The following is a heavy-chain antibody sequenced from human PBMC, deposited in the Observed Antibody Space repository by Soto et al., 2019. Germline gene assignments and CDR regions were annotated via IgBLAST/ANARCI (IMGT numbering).Heavy chain of an antibody. V-gene: IGHV3-21*06. CDR3: TRDQGGSYASWFDP. CDR2: ISSGGIYI. CDR1: FTFSMYS. J-gene: IGHJ5*02. D-gene: IGHD1-26*01. Sequence: EVQVVESGGGLVNPGGSLRLSCSFTFSMYSMNWVRQAPGKGLEWVASISSGGIYIKYADSVKGRFTISRDNAKNSVSLQMNSLKVEDTAVYYCTRDQGGSYASWFDPWGQGTQVIVSS.